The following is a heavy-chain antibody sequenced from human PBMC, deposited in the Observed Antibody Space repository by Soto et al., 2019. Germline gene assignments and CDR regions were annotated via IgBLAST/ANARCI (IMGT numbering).Heavy chain of an antibody. J-gene: IGHJ4*02. V-gene: IGHV4-31*03. CDR3: ARWPQLKPRFDY. D-gene: IGHD1-1*01. Sequence: SETLSLTCTVSGGSISSGDYYWSWIRQHPGKGMERIGYIYNSGSTYYNTSLKSRVTISVDTSKNQFSLKLSSVTAADTAVYYCARWPQLKPRFDYWGQGTLVTVS. CDR1: GGSISSGDYY. CDR2: IYNSGST.